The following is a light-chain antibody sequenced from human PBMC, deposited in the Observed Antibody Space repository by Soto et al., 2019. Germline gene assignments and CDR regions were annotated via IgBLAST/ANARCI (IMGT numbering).Light chain of an antibody. CDR2: AAS. Sequence: DIQMTQSRSSLSAFVGDSVTITCRASQSISSYLNWYHQKPGKAPKLLIYAASSLQSGVPSRFSGSGSGTDFTLTISSLQPEDFSTYYCQQSYSTPPTFGQGTKVKSN. CDR1: QSISSY. CDR3: QQSYSTPPT. V-gene: IGKV1-39*01. J-gene: IGKJ1*01.